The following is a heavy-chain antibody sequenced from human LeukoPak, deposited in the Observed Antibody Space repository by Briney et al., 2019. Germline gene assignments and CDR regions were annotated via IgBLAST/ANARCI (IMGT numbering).Heavy chain of an antibody. CDR2: ISSSGSTI. CDR3: ARHGGVRPFDY. V-gene: IGHV3-48*03. CDR1: GFTFSSYE. Sequence: GGSLRLSCAASGFTFSSYEMNWVRQAPGKGLEWVSYISSSGSTIYYADSVKGRFTISRDNAKNTLYLQVNSLRAEDTAVYYCARHGGVRPFDYWGQGTLVTVSS. D-gene: IGHD3-16*01. J-gene: IGHJ4*02.